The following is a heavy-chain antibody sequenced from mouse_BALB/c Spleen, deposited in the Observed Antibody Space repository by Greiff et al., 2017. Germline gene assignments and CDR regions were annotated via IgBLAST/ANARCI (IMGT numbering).Heavy chain of an antibody. Sequence: GQLQQSGAELVKPGASVKLSCTASGFNIKDTYMHWVKQRPEQGLEWIGRIDPANGNTKYDPKFQGKATITADTSSNTAYLQLSSLTSEDTAVYYCARTGYYDYDVDYWGQGTTLTVSS. CDR2: IDPANGNT. CDR3: ARTGYYDYDVDY. V-gene: IGHV14-3*02. D-gene: IGHD2-4*01. J-gene: IGHJ2*01. CDR1: GFNIKDTY.